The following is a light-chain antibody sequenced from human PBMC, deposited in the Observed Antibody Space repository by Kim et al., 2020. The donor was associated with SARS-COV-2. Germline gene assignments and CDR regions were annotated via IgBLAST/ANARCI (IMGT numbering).Light chain of an antibody. J-gene: IGKJ2*01. CDR3: QQYHSYPYT. CDR1: QTINNY. CDR2: GAS. V-gene: IGKV1-16*02. Sequence: SASVGDRVTITCRASQTINNYLAWFQQKPGKAPKSLIYGASVLHSGVPPNFSASGSGTDFTLTVISLQPEDIATYYCQQYHSYPYTFGQGTKLEI.